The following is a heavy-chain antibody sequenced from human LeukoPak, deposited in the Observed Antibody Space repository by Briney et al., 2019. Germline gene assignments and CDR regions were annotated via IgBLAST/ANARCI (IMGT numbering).Heavy chain of an antibody. CDR3: ARVSQDSRGYKHVFDY. V-gene: IGHV1-46*01. D-gene: IGHD3-22*01. J-gene: IGHJ4*02. CDR1: GYTFTSYY. CDR2: INPSGGST. Sequence: ASVKVSCKASGYTFTSYYMHWVRQAPGQGLEWMGIINPSGGSTNYAQKFQGRVTMTRDTSTNTVYMELSSLRSEDTAVYFCARVSQDSRGYKHVFDYWGQGTLVTVSS.